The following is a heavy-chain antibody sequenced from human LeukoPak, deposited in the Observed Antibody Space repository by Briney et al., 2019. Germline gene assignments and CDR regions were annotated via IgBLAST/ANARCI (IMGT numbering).Heavy chain of an antibody. V-gene: IGHV4-59*01. Sequence: SVTLSLTCTVSGASISSANWNWIPQPPGKGLEWIGYIYYSGSPHYNPSLKSRVNISVDTSKNKYSLKLSSVTAADTAVYYCASRRYYDSTGYFPYWGQGTLVTVSS. D-gene: IGHD3-22*01. CDR1: GASISSAN. CDR3: ASRRYYDSTGYFPY. J-gene: IGHJ4*02. CDR2: IYYSGSP.